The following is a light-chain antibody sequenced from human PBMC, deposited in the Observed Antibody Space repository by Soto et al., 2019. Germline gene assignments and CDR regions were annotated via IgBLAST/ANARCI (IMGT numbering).Light chain of an antibody. CDR1: QSVSSN. J-gene: IGKJ1*01. CDR3: QQYNNWPPT. CDR2: GAS. Sequence: IEMTQSPATLSVSPGERATLSCRASQSVSSNLVWYQQKPGQAPRLLIYGASTRATGIPARFSGSGSGTEFTLTISSLQSEDFAVYYCQQYNNWPPTFGQGTKVDIK. V-gene: IGKV3-15*01.